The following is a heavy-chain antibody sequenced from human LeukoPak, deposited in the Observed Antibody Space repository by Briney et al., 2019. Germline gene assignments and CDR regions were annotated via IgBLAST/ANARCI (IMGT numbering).Heavy chain of an antibody. CDR3: AKDLSSSSSGKFVS. CDR1: GLTFSNYA. Sequence: PGGSLRLSCAASGLTFSNYAMSWVRQAPGKGLEWVSAIRDSGGSTDYTDSVKGRFTISRDNSKNTLYLQMNSLRAEDTAVYYCAKDLSSSSSGKFVSWGQGTLVTVSS. V-gene: IGHV3-23*01. J-gene: IGHJ4*02. D-gene: IGHD6-6*01. CDR2: IRDSGGST.